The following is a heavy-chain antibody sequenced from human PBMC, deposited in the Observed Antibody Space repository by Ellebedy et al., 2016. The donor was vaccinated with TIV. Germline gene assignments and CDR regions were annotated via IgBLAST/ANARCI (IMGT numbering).Heavy chain of an antibody. CDR3: ARDDGGYSYGTVDY. D-gene: IGHD5-18*01. V-gene: IGHV1-2*02. Sequence: AASVKVSCKASGFIFTGYYMHWVRQAPGQGLEWMGYINPNSGCTKYAQSFQGRVTMTRDTSISTAYMEMSRLTSDDTAVYYCARDDGGYSYGTVDYWGQGTLVTVSS. CDR2: INPNSGCT. CDR1: GFIFTGYY. J-gene: IGHJ4*02.